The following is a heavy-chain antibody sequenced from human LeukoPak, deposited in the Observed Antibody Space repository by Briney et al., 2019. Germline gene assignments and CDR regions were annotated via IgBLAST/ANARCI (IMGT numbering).Heavy chain of an antibody. CDR1: GFIFSDHW. Sequence: GGSLKLSCAASGFIFSDHWMHWVRQAPGKGLEWVAKIKQDGSEKYYVDSVKGRFTISRDNAKDSLYLQMSSLRAEDTAVYYCARTGTTFDCWGQGTLVTVSS. CDR2: IKQDGSEK. D-gene: IGHD1-7*01. CDR3: ARTGTTFDC. V-gene: IGHV3-7*01. J-gene: IGHJ4*02.